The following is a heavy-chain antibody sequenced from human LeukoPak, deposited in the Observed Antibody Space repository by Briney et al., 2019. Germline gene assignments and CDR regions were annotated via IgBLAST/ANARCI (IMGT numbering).Heavy chain of an antibody. CDR1: GGSISSYY. D-gene: IGHD2-15*01. Sequence: SETLSLTCTVSGGSISSYYWSWIRQPAGKGLEWIGRIYISGSTNYNPSLKSRVTISADTSKNQFSLKLTSVTAADTAVYYCVRGVHCTGGSCSTNWFDPWGQGTLVTVSS. V-gene: IGHV4-4*07. J-gene: IGHJ5*02. CDR2: IYISGST. CDR3: VRGVHCTGGSCSTNWFDP.